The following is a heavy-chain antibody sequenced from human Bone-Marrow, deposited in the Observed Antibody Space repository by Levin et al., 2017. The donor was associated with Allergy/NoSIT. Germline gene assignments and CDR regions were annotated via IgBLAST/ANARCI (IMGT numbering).Heavy chain of an antibody. J-gene: IGHJ6*02. Sequence: GESLKISCATSGFTFTTYAIHWVRPAPGKGLEWVAVIWYDGSNEYYADSVRGRFTISRDNSKNMLYLQMNSLRAEDTAVYYCARDSVQVVEPAPDDNNQPSLLMDVWGQGTTVIVCS. CDR1: GFTFTTYA. D-gene: IGHD3-22*01. CDR3: ARDSVQVVEPAPDDNNQPSLLMDV. CDR2: IWYDGSNE. V-gene: IGHV3-33*01.